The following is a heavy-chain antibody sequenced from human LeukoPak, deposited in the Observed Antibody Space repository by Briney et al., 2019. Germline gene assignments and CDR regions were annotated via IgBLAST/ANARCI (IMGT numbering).Heavy chain of an antibody. J-gene: IGHJ4*02. Sequence: SETLSLTCAVYGGSFSGYYWSWIRQPPGKGLEWIGEINHSGSTNYNPSLKSRVTISVDTSKNQFSLKLSSVTAADTAVYYCARANNYYDISGYLFDYWGQGTLVTVSS. D-gene: IGHD3-22*01. CDR1: GGSFSGYY. CDR3: ARANNYYDISGYLFDY. V-gene: IGHV4-34*01. CDR2: INHSGST.